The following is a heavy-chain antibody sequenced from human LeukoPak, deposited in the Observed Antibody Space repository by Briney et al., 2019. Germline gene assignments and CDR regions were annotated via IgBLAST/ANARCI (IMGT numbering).Heavy chain of an antibody. V-gene: IGHV4-34*01. J-gene: IGHJ4*02. CDR2: IHHSGST. CDR1: GGSFSGYY. D-gene: IGHD5-18*01. CDR3: ARATWIQLWLIDY. Sequence: SETLSLTCAIYGGSFSGYYWSWIRQPPGKGLEWIGEIHHSGSTNYNPSLKSRVTISVDTSKNQFSLKLSSVTAADTAVYYCARATWIQLWLIDYWGQGTLVTVSS.